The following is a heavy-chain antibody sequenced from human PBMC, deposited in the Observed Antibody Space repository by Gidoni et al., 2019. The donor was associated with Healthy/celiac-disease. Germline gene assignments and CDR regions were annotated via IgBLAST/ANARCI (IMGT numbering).Heavy chain of an antibody. CDR1: GFTFRSYD. V-gene: IGHV3-13*01. CDR3: ARGYSSSWHEWYFDY. Sequence: EVQLVESGGGLVQPGGSLRLSCAASGFTFRSYDMHWVRQATGKGLEWVSASGTAGDTYYPGSVKGRFTISRENAKNSLYLQMNSLRAGDTAVYYCARGYSSSWHEWYFDYWGQGTLVTVSS. J-gene: IGHJ4*02. D-gene: IGHD6-13*01. CDR2: SGTAGDT.